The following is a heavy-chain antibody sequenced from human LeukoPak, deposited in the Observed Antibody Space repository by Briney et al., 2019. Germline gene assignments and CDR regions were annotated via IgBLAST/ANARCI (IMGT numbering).Heavy chain of an antibody. CDR1: GFSSGDYA. CDR3: VKDPRDTYGTNWFVS. D-gene: IGHD2-21*01. J-gene: IGHJ5*01. Sequence: PRGSLRLSCVASGFSSGDYAMSSVRQAPGKGLQSVSQISGTGGATWYAGFARDRFTISRDNSKKTLYLQMSGLRVEDTAMYYCVKDPRDTYGTNWFVSWGQGTLLIVSS. V-gene: IGHV3-23*01. CDR2: ISGTGGAT.